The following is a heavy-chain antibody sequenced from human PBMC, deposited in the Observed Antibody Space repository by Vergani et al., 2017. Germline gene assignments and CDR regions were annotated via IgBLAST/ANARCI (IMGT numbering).Heavy chain of an antibody. CDR3: AKDLLPAAMMGLVDY. Sequence: QVQLVESGGGVVQPGRSLRLSCAASGFTFGSYGMHWVRQAPGKGLEWVSLISSDGSNKYYADSVRGRFTISRDNSKNTLYLQMNSLRAEDTAVYYCAKDLLPAAMMGLVDYWGQGTLVTVSS. CDR1: GFTFGSYG. V-gene: IGHV3-30*18. CDR2: ISSDGSNK. D-gene: IGHD2-2*01. J-gene: IGHJ4*02.